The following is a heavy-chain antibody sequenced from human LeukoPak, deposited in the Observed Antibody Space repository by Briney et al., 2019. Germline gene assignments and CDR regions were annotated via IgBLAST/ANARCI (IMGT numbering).Heavy chain of an antibody. CDR1: GFTFDDYA. J-gene: IGHJ2*01. D-gene: IGHD6-6*01. V-gene: IGHV3-43*02. Sequence: GGSLRLSCAASGFTFDDYAMHWVRQAPGKGLDWVSLISGDGATTYYADSVRGRFTISRDNSKNSLYLQMSSLRTEDTAFYYCAKDISSPRDVSYWYFDLWGRGTLVTVSS. CDR3: AKDISSPRDVSYWYFDL. CDR2: ISGDGATT.